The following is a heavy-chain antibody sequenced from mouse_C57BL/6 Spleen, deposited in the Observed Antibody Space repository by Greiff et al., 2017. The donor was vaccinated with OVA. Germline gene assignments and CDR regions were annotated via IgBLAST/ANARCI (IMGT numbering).Heavy chain of an antibody. CDR2: ISYDGSN. CDR1: GYSITSGYY. CDR3: ARGFITTVVDRPWFAY. V-gene: IGHV3-6*01. J-gene: IGHJ3*01. D-gene: IGHD1-1*01. Sequence: EVQLVESGPGLVKPSQSLSLTCSVTGYSITSGYYWNWIRQFPGNKLEWMGYISYDGSNNYNPSLKNRISITRDTSKNQFFLKLNSVTTEDTATYYCARGFITTVVDRPWFAYWGQGTLVTVSA.